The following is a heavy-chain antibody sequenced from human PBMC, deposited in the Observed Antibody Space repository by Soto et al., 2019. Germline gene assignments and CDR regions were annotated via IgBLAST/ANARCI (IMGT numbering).Heavy chain of an antibody. CDR2: INHSGST. D-gene: IGHD2-8*02. V-gene: IGHV4-34*01. J-gene: IGHJ4*02. CDR1: GGSFSGYY. CDR3: ARDKITGLFDY. Sequence: QVQLQQWGAGLLKPSETLSLTCAVYGGSFSGYYWTWIRQHPGTGLEWIGEINHSGSTNYNPSLKSRVTISVDTSNNQFSLKLTSVTAADTAVYYCARDKITGLFDYWGQGTLVTVSS.